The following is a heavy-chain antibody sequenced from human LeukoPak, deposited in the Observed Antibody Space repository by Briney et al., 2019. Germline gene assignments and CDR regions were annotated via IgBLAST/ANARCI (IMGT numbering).Heavy chain of an antibody. V-gene: IGHV4-30-4*08. J-gene: IGHJ6*02. CDR1: GGSISSGDYY. D-gene: IGHD3-10*01. CDR2: IYYSGST. CDR3: ARERGSGSYYSLTRSYMDV. Sequence: SETLSLTCTVSGGSISSGDYYWSWIRQPPGKGLEWIGYIYYSGSTYYNPSLKSRVTISVDTSKNQFSLKLSSVTAADTAVYYCARERGSGSYYSLTRSYMDVWGQGTTVTVSS.